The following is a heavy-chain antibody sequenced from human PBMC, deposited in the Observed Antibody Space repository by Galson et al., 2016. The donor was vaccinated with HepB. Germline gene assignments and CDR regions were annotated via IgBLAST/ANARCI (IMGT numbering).Heavy chain of an antibody. V-gene: IGHV3-30-3*01. Sequence: SLRLSCAASGFTFSNYAMHWVRQAPGKGLEWVALISDDGSTKYYGDSVKGRFTISRDSSKSTLYLQMNSLRTEDTAVYYCAREGGDCRSTSCYSWFDPWGQGNQVTVSS. CDR1: GFTFSNYA. CDR3: AREGGDCRSTSCYSWFDP. CDR2: ISDDGSTK. D-gene: IGHD2-2*02. J-gene: IGHJ5*02.